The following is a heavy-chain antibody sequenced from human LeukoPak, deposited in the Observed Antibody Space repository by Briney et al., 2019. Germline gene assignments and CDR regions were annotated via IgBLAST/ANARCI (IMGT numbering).Heavy chain of an antibody. CDR3: ARHHYYDSSGYLIDY. J-gene: IGHJ4*02. Sequence: HGESLKISCKGSGYSFTSYWIGWVRQMPGKGLEWMGIIYPGDSDTRYRPSFQGQVTISADKSISTAYLQWSSLKASDTAMYYCARHHYYDSSGYLIDYWGQGTLVTVSS. CDR1: GYSFTSYW. D-gene: IGHD3-22*01. CDR2: IYPGDSDT. V-gene: IGHV5-51*01.